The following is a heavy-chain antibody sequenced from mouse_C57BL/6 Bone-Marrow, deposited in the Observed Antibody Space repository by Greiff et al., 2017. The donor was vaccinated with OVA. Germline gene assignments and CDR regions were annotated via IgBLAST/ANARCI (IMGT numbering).Heavy chain of an antibody. CDR2: IYPRSGNT. V-gene: IGHV1-81*01. D-gene: IGHD3-2*02. J-gene: IGHJ2*01. Sequence: QVQLQQSGAELARPGASVKLSCKASGYTFTSYGISWVKQRTRQGLEWIGEIYPRSGNTYYNEKFKGKATLTADKSSSTAYMELRSLTSEDSAVYFCARGSGLFDYWGQGTTLTVSS. CDR3: ARGSGLFDY. CDR1: GYTFTSYG.